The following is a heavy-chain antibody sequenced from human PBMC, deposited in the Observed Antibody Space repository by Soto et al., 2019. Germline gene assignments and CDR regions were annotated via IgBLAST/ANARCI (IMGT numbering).Heavy chain of an antibody. CDR1: GGTFSSYA. Sequence: QVQLVQSGAEVKKPGSSVKVSCKASGGTFSSYAITWVRQAPGQGLEWMGGIIPIFGTANYAQKFQGRVTITADESTSTAYMERSSLRSEDTAVYYCARDSGPSSGYYPSWFDPWGQGTLVTVSS. D-gene: IGHD3-22*01. V-gene: IGHV1-69*12. J-gene: IGHJ5*02. CDR3: ARDSGPSSGYYPSWFDP. CDR2: IIPIFGTA.